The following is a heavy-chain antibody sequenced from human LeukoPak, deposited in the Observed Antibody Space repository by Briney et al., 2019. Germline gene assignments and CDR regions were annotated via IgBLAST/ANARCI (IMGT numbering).Heavy chain of an antibody. CDR1: GVSISNYY. J-gene: IGHJ6*03. V-gene: IGHV4-4*07. Sequence: SETLSLTCTVSGVSISNYYWSWIRQPAGKGLEWIGHIYTSGSPNYNPSLKSRVTMSVDTSKNQFSLKLSSVTAADTAVYYCARQNYDSSTYSLPDYYLDVWGKGTTVTISS. D-gene: IGHD3-22*01. CDR3: ARQNYDSSTYSLPDYYLDV. CDR2: IYTSGSP.